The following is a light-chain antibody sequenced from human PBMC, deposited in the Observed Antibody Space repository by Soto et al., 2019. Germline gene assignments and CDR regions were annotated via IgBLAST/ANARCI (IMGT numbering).Light chain of an antibody. J-gene: IGLJ3*02. CDR3: QSHDSSLSAWV. CDR2: GNT. CDR1: SSNIGAGYD. V-gene: IGLV1-40*01. Sequence: QSALTQPPSVSGAPGQRVTISCTGASSNIGAGYDVHWYQHLPGSVPKLLIYGNTNRPSGVPDRFSGSKSGTSASLAITGLQAEDEADYYCQSHDSSLSAWVFGGGTKLTVL.